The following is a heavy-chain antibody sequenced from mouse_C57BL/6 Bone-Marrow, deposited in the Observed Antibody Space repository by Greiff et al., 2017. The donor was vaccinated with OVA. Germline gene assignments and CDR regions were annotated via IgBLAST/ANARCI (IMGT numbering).Heavy chain of an antibody. CDR2: ISSGGSYT. CDR3: ARRHCGSSPGYFDV. CDR1: GFTFSSYG. J-gene: IGHJ1*03. D-gene: IGHD1-1*01. Sequence: EVQLVESGGDLVKPGGSLKLSCAASGFTFSSYGMSWVRQTPDKRLEWVATISSGGSYTYYPASVTGRFTISRDHAKNTLELQKRSLKSENTDKYYCARRHCGSSPGYFDVWGTGTTVTVSS. V-gene: IGHV5-6*01.